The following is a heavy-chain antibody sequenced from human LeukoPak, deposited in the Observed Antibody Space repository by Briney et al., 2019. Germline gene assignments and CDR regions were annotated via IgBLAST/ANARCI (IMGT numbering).Heavy chain of an antibody. Sequence: ASVKVSCKASGYTFTSYDINWVRQATGQGLEWMGWMNPNSGNTGYAQKFQGRVTMTRDTSTSTVYMELSSLRSEDTAVYYCARGGITGTPDTHAFDIWGQGTMVTVSS. CDR1: GYTFTSYD. J-gene: IGHJ3*02. V-gene: IGHV1-8*01. D-gene: IGHD1-7*01. CDR3: ARGGITGTPDTHAFDI. CDR2: MNPNSGNT.